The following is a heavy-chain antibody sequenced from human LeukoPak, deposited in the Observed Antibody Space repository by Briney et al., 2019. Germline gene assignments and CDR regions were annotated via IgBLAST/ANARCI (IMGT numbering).Heavy chain of an antibody. V-gene: IGHV3-9*01. D-gene: IGHD3-3*02. J-gene: IGHJ6*02. Sequence: GGSLRLSCAASGFTFSDYYMSWIRQAPGKGLEWVSGISWNSGSIGYADSVKGRFAISRDNAKNSLYLQMNSLRAEDTALYYCAIGPRNLAYYYYGMDVWGQGTTVTVSS. CDR1: GFTFSDYY. CDR3: AIGPRNLAYYYYGMDV. CDR2: ISWNSGSI.